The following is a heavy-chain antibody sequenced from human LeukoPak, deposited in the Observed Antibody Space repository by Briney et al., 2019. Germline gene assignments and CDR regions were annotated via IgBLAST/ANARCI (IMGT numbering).Heavy chain of an antibody. J-gene: IGHJ4*02. D-gene: IGHD2/OR15-2a*01. CDR2: INHSGST. Sequence: PSETLSLTCAVYGGSFSDYYWSWIRQPPGKGLEWIGEINHSGSTNYNPSLKSRVTILVDTSKNQFSLKLSSVTAADTAVYYCARGLTSMPPGGYWGQGTLVTVSS. CDR1: GGSFSDYY. V-gene: IGHV4-34*01. CDR3: ARGLTSMPPGGY.